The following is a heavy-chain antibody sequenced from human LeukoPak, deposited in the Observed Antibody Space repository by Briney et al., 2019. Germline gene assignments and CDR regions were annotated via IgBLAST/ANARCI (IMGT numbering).Heavy chain of an antibody. CDR3: ARCLLYLWNRNFYYYMDV. Sequence: GGSLRLSCAASGFTFSSYGMHWVRQAPGKGLEWVAVISYDGSNKYYADSVKGRFTISRDNSKNTLYLQMNSLRAEDTAVYYCARCLLYLWNRNFYYYMDVWGKGTTVTVSS. V-gene: IGHV3-30*03. CDR2: ISYDGSNK. CDR1: GFTFSSYG. J-gene: IGHJ6*03. D-gene: IGHD1-14*01.